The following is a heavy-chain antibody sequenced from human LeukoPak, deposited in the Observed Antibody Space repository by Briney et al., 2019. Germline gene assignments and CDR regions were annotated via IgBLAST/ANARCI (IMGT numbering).Heavy chain of an antibody. V-gene: IGHV3-21*01. CDR2: ISSSSSYI. D-gene: IGHD1-26*01. CDR3: ARDLWSGSYLEMTTDFDY. CDR1: GFTFSSYS. J-gene: IGHJ4*02. Sequence: PGGSLRLSCAASGFTFSSYSMNWVRQAPGKGLEWVSSISSSSSYIYYADSVKGRFTISRDNAKNSLYLQMNSLRAEDTAVYYCARDLWSGSYLEMTTDFDYWGQGTLVTVSS.